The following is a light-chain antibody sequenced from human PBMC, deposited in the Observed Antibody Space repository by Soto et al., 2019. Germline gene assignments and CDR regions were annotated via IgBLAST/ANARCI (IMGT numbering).Light chain of an antibody. CDR2: WAS. V-gene: IGKV4-1*01. CDR3: QQYYSTPWT. CDR1: QSVRSFY. Sequence: EIVLTQSPGTLSLSPGERATLSCRASQSVRSFYLAWYQQKPGQPPKLLIYWASTRESGVPDRFSGSLYGTDFNLTISSLQAEDVAVYYCQQYYSTPWTFGQGTKVDIK. J-gene: IGKJ1*01.